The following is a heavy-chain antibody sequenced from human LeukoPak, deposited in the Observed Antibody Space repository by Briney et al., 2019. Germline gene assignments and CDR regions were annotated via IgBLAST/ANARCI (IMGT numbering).Heavy chain of an antibody. CDR2: IYYSGST. J-gene: IGHJ4*02. Sequence: SETLSLTCTVSGGSISSSSYYWGWIRQPPGKGLEWIGSIYYSGSTYYNPSLKSRVTISVDTSKNQFSLKLSSVTAADTAVYYCARDFYCSSTSCYSSYFDYWGQGTLVTVSS. V-gene: IGHV4-39*07. CDR3: ARDFYCSSTSCYSSYFDY. D-gene: IGHD2-2*01. CDR1: GGSISSSSYY.